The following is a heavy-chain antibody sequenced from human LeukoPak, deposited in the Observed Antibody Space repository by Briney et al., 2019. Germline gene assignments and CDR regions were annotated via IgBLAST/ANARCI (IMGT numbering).Heavy chain of an antibody. D-gene: IGHD3-22*01. CDR2: INPNSGGT. J-gene: IGHJ5*02. V-gene: IGHV1-2*02. Sequence: ASVKVSCKASGYTFTGYYMHWVRQAPGQGLEWMGWINPNSGGTDYAQKFQGRVTMTRDTSISTAYMEVSRLRSDDTAVYCCARDYYDSSGYSRFDPWGQGTLVTVSS. CDR1: GYTFTGYY. CDR3: ARDYYDSSGYSRFDP.